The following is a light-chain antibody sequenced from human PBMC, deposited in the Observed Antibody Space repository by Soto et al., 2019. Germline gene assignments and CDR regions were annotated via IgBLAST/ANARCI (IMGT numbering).Light chain of an antibody. CDR2: SNN. V-gene: IGLV1-44*01. J-gene: IGLJ1*01. CDR3: AAWDDRLNEV. CDR1: SSNIGTNT. Sequence: QTVQSQAPSASGAPGDRVTISCSGSSSNIGTNTVNWYQQLPGTAPKLLIYSNNQRPSGVPDRFSGSKSGNSASLAISGLQSEDEADYYCAAWDDRLNEVFGTGTKVTVL.